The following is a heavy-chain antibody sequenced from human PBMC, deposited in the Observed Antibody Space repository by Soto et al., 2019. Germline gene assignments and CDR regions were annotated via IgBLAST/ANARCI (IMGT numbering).Heavy chain of an antibody. V-gene: IGHV3-66*01. CDR1: GFIVSDDH. CDR2: SYSGGTT. J-gene: IGHJ3*02. Sequence: GGSLRLSCAASGFIVSDDHMSWVRQAPGKGLEWISTSYSGGTTYYADSVKGRFIISRDSSKNTLSLQLHSLRDDDTAVYYCARAHRSAFDIWGQGTMVTVSS. CDR3: ARAHRSAFDI.